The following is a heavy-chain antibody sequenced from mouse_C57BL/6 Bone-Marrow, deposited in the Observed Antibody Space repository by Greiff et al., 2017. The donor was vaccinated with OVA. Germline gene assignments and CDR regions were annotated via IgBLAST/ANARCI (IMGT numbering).Heavy chain of an antibody. V-gene: IGHV1-26*01. CDR2: INPNNGGT. J-gene: IGHJ3*01. CDR1: GYTFTDYY. Sequence: EVQLQQSGPELVKPGASVKISCKASGYTFTDYYMNWVKQSHGKSLEWIGDINPNNGGTSYNQKFKGKATLTVDKSSSTAYMELRSLTSKDSAVYYCARERLRHRFAYWGQGTLVTVSA. CDR3: ARERLRHRFAY. D-gene: IGHD2-4*01.